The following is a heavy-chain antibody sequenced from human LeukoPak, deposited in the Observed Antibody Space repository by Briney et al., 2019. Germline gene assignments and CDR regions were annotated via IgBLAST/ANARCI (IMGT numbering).Heavy chain of an antibody. D-gene: IGHD3-3*01. Sequence: SETLSLTCTVSGGSISSSSYYWGWIRQPPGKGLEWIGSIHYSGSTYYNPSLKSRVTISVDTSKNQFSLKLSSVTAADTAVYYCARQVQPYDFWSGYYAFDYWGQGTLVTVSS. V-gene: IGHV4-39*07. CDR2: IHYSGST. J-gene: IGHJ4*02. CDR3: ARQVQPYDFWSGYYAFDY. CDR1: GGSISSSSYY.